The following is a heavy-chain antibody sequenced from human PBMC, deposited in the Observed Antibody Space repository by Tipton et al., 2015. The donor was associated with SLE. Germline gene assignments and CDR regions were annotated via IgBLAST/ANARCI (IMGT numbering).Heavy chain of an antibody. D-gene: IGHD3-10*01. Sequence: TLSLTCAVYGGSFSNYYWGWIRQPPGKGLEWIASIYHSGSTYYNPSLKSRVTTSLDTSKNHFSLKLTSVTAADTAVYYCARGAKERITLVRVRPYYFDYWGQGSLVTVSS. CDR3: ARGAKERITLVRVRPYYFDY. CDR2: IYHSGST. J-gene: IGHJ4*03. V-gene: IGHV4-34*01. CDR1: GGSFSNYY.